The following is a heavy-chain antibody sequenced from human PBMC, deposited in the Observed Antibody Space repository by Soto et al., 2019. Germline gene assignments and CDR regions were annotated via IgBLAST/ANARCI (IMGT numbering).Heavy chain of an antibody. CDR2: VSHDGRNT. CDR1: GFTVSDYA. J-gene: IGHJ4*02. Sequence: VQLVESGGGVIQHGRSLRLSCAASGFTVSDYAMHWVRQAPGKGLDGVAVVSHDGRNTHYADSVKGRFTISRDSSKNTVSLEMTSLRAEDTAVYYCAKGGRQWLVTSDFNYWGQGALVTVSS. V-gene: IGHV3-30*18. D-gene: IGHD6-19*01. CDR3: AKGGRQWLVTSDFNY.